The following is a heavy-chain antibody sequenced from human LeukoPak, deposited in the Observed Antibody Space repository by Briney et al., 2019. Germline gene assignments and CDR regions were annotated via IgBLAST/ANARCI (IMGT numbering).Heavy chain of an antibody. CDR2: IHHSGSA. V-gene: IGHV4-59*08. CDR3: ARLPGCSGADCFRAFDI. Sequence: SGTLSLTCTVSDDSITSYYWIWIRQPPGKGLEWIGYIHHSGSANYNPSLRSRITMSVDTSKNHFSLSLTSVTAADTAVYYCARLPGCSGADCFRAFDIWGHGTMVTVSS. D-gene: IGHD2-21*02. CDR1: DDSITSYY. J-gene: IGHJ3*02.